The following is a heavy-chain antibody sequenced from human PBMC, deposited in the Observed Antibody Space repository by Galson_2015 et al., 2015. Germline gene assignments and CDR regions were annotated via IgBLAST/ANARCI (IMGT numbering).Heavy chain of an antibody. V-gene: IGHV3-23*01. CDR1: GFPFRMYA. J-gene: IGHJ6*02. D-gene: IGHD2-2*01. CDR2: ISGRGDRT. CDR3: AKGVVPAANSYYYSGLDV. Sequence: SLRLSCAASGFPFRMYAMSWVRQAPVKGLEWVSGISGRGDRTYYADSVKGRFTISRDNSKNTLYLQMNSLGAEDTAIYYCAKGVVPAANSYYYSGLDVWGQGTTGTVSS.